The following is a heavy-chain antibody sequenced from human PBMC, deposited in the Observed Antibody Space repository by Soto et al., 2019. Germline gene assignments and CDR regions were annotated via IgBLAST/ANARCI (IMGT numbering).Heavy chain of an antibody. CDR3: ARDQAYAFDI. CDR2: INSYRTSI. J-gene: IGHJ3*02. Sequence: GGSLRLSCAASGFTFSSYSMNWGRQAPGKGLEWVSYINSYRTSIYYADSVKGRFTISRDNVKNSLYLQMNSLRAEDTAVYYCARDQAYAFDIWGQGTMVTVSS. CDR1: GFTFSSYS. V-gene: IGHV3-48*01.